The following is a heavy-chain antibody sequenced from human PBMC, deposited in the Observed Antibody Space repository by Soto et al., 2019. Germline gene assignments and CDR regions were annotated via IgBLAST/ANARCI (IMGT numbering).Heavy chain of an antibody. D-gene: IGHD7-27*01. V-gene: IGHV5-51*01. CDR3: ARHRIAHGRALGALYYYYGMDV. J-gene: IGHJ6*02. CDR1: GYSFTSYW. CDR2: IYPGDSDT. Sequence: EVQLVQSGAEVKKPGESLKISCKGSGYSFTSYWIGWVRQMPGKGLEWMGIIYPGDSDTRYSPSFQGQVTISADKSISTAYLQWSSLKASDTAMYYCARHRIAHGRALGALYYYYGMDVWGQGTTVTVSS.